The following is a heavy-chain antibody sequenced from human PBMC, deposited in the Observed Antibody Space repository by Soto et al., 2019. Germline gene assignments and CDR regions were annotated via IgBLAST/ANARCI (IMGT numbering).Heavy chain of an antibody. D-gene: IGHD1-26*01. CDR2: VYYTGDT. V-gene: IGHV4-59*08. Sequence: PSETLSVTCPVSGGPEGIPNWGWIRQPPGRGLEWIGYVYYTGDTSYNPSLKSRATISAATSTKIISLTLSSVTAADTAVYYCVRQGIHYLHGLVEVWGQGTTVTVSS. J-gene: IGHJ6*02. CDR3: VRQGIHYLHGLVEV. CDR1: GGPEGIPN.